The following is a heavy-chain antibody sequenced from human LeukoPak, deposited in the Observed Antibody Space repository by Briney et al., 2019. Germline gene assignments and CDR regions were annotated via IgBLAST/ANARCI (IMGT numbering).Heavy chain of an antibody. V-gene: IGHV4-59*01. CDR2: IYYSGST. D-gene: IGHD3-22*01. CDR1: GGSISSYY. J-gene: IGHJ4*02. Sequence: SETLSLTCTVSGGSISSYYWSWLRQPPGKGLEWIGYIYYSGSTNYNPSLKSRVTISVDTSKNQFSLKLSSVTAADTAVYYCAGNYYDSSGPLSWSQGTLVTVSS. CDR3: AGNYYDSSGPLS.